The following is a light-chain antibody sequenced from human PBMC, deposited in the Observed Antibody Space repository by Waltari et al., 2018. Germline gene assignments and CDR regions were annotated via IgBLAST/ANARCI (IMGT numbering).Light chain of an antibody. CDR3: AAWDDSLNGYV. Sequence: QSVLTQPPSASGTPGQRVSISCSGSSSNIASTIVTWYQQVPGTAPKLLIYSNSERPSGVPDRFSGSKSGTSASLAISGLQSEDEADYYCAAWDDSLNGYVFGTATKVTVL. CDR1: SSNIASTI. V-gene: IGLV1-44*01. J-gene: IGLJ1*01. CDR2: SNS.